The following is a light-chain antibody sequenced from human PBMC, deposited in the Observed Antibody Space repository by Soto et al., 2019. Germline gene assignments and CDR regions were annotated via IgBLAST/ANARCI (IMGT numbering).Light chain of an antibody. Sequence: QAVVTQPPSVSEAPRQRVTISCSGSSSNIGNNAVNWYQQLPGKAPKLLIYYDDLLPSGVSDRFSGSKSGTSASLAISGLQSEDEAYYYCAAWDDSLNGWVFGGGTKLTVL. V-gene: IGLV1-36*01. CDR1: SSNIGNNA. CDR3: AAWDDSLNGWV. CDR2: YDD. J-gene: IGLJ3*02.